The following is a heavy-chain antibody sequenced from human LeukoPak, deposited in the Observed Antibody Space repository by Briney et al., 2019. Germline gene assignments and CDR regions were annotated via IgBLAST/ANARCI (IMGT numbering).Heavy chain of an antibody. V-gene: IGHV4-59*04. J-gene: IGHJ5*02. CDR1: EFTFSSYS. CDR3: ARLPTGYPNWFDP. D-gene: IGHD3-9*01. Sequence: AGGSLRLSCAASEFTFSSYSMNWIRQPPGKGLEWIGTIYHSGTTYYNPSLKSRVTISVDTSKNQFFLKLSSVTAADTAVYYCARLPTGYPNWFDPWGQGSLVTVSS. CDR2: IYHSGTT.